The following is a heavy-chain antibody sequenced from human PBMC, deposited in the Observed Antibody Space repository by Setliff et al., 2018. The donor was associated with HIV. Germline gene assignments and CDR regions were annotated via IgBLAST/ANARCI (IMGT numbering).Heavy chain of an antibody. CDR3: ARGGPYSNYLNWLDP. V-gene: IGHV3-21*01. CDR1: AFTFSSYS. D-gene: IGHD4-4*01. J-gene: IGHJ5*02. CDR2: ISSSSGYI. Sequence: GSLRLSCAASAFTFSSYSMNWVRQAPGKGLEWVSSISSSSGYIYYADSVKGRFTISRDNAKNSLYLQMNSLRVEDTAVYFCARGGPYSNYLNWLDPWGQGTLVTVSS.